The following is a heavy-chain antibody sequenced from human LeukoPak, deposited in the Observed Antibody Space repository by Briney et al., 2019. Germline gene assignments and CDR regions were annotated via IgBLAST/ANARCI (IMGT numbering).Heavy chain of an antibody. CDR2: IYTSGST. D-gene: IGHD3-3*01. J-gene: IGHJ4*02. Sequence: SETLSLTCTVSGGSISSYYWSWIRQPAGKGLGWIGRIYTSGSTNYNPSLKSRVTMSVDTSKNQFSLKLSSVTAADTAVYYCARELIFGVVDYWGQGTLVTVSS. V-gene: IGHV4-4*07. CDR1: GGSISSYY. CDR3: ARELIFGVVDY.